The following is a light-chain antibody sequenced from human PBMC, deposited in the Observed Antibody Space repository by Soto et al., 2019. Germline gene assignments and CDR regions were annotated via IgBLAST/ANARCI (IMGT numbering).Light chain of an antibody. Sequence: EIVMTQSPVTLSVSPGERATLSCRASQSVRSTYLAWYQQKPGQAPRLLIFGVPNRAAGIPARFSGSGSGTEFTLTISSLQSEDFAVYYCQQYGDWPLTLGGGTKVDIK. CDR2: GVP. CDR3: QQYGDWPLT. V-gene: IGKV3-15*01. CDR1: QSVRSTY. J-gene: IGKJ4*01.